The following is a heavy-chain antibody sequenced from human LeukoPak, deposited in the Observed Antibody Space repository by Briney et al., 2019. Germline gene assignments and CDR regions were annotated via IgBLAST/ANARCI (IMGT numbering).Heavy chain of an antibody. D-gene: IGHD1-26*01. J-gene: IGHJ4*02. CDR2: IDYRGNT. CDR1: GVSVSSGRYY. V-gene: IGHV4-61*01. Sequence: KASETLSLTCTVPGVSVSSGRYYWSWLRPHPGKGLVWIGYIDYRGNTHYNPSLKSRVTISVDTSKNQFSLKLTSVTAADTAVYYCARDQGYSGSYLDYWGQGTLVTVSS. CDR3: ARDQGYSGSYLDY.